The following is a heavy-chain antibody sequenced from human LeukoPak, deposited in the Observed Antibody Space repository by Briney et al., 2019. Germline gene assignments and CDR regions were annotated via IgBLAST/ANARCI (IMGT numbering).Heavy chain of an antibody. CDR2: INPNSGGT. V-gene: IGHV1-2*02. CDR3: PRDRPSPRYYFDY. Sequence: RASVRVSCKASGYTFTGYYMHWVRQAPGQGLEWMGWINPNSGGTTYAQKIQGRVTMTRDTSISTAYMELSSLRSDDTAVYYCPRDRPSPRYYFDYWGQGTLVTVSS. J-gene: IGHJ4*02. CDR1: GYTFTGYY.